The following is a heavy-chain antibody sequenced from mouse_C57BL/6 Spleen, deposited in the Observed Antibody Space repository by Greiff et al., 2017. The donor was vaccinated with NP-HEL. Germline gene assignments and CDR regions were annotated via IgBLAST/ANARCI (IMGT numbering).Heavy chain of an antibody. J-gene: IGHJ3*01. CDR1: GFTFSSYG. CDR2: ISSGGSYT. CDR3: ARLEELVWFAY. Sequence: EVQRVESGGDLVKPGGSLKLSCAASGFTFSSYGMSWVRQTPDKRLEWVATISSGGSYTYYPDSVKGRFTISRDNAKNTLYLQMSSLKSEDTAMYYCARLEELVWFAYWGQGTLVTVSA. V-gene: IGHV5-6*01. D-gene: IGHD6-2*01.